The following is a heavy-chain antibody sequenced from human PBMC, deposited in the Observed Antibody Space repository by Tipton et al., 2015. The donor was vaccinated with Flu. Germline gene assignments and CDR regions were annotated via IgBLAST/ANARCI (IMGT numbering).Heavy chain of an antibody. CDR2: IYYSGNT. CDR1: GDSIRSADSY. Sequence: TLSLTCTVSGDSIRSADSYWGWIRQSPGKGLEWIGSIYYSGNTFYNSSLRRRLTMSMDTSKNQFSLKLTSVTAADTALYYCARHPPPWYTTGSYFDYWGQGILVTVS. D-gene: IGHD1-1*01. V-gene: IGHV4-39*01. CDR3: ARHPPPWYTTGSYFDY. J-gene: IGHJ4*02.